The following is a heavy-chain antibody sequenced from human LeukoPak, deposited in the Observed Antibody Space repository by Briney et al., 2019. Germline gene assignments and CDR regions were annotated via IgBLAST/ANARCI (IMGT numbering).Heavy chain of an antibody. D-gene: IGHD3-22*01. J-gene: IGHJ6*02. CDR2: ISAYNGNT. Sequence: ASVKVSCKASGYTFTSYGISWVRQAPGQVLEWMGWISAYNGNTNYAQKLQGRVTMTTDTSTSTAYMELRSLRSDDTAVYYCARDLARIDTTYYYDSSGYYAANYYYYYGMDVWGQGTTVTVSS. CDR1: GYTFTSYG. CDR3: ARDLARIDTTYYYDSSGYYAANYYYYYGMDV. V-gene: IGHV1-18*01.